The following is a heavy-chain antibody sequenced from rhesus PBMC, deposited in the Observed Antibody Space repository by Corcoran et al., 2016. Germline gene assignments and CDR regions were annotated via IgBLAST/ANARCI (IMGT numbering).Heavy chain of an antibody. CDR2: IYGGGSSS. CDR3: ARVPRVVGCTGSGCYGDFGY. CDR1: GGSIISLY. J-gene: IGHJ4*01. D-gene: IGHD2-21*01. Sequence: QLQLQKSGPGLVKPSETLSVTRAVSGGSIISLYCSWIRQAPGQGLDWLGYIYGGGSSSNYNPSLKSRVTMSVDAAKNQLSLELSSVNTADTAVYYCARVPRVVGCTGSGCYGDFGYWGQGVLVTVSS. V-gene: IGHV4-169*01.